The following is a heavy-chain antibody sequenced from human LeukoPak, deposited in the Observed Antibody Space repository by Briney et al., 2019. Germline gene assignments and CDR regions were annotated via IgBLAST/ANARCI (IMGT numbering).Heavy chain of an antibody. Sequence: ASVKVSCKASGYTFTSYGISWVRQAPGQGLEWMGWISAYNGNTNYAQKLQGRVTMTTDTSTSTAYMELRSLRSDDTAVYYCARPTPGFNYGDYYYYYGMDVWGQGTTVTVSS. D-gene: IGHD4-11*01. CDR1: GYTFTSYG. V-gene: IGHV1-18*01. CDR2: ISAYNGNT. CDR3: ARPTPGFNYGDYYYYYGMDV. J-gene: IGHJ6*02.